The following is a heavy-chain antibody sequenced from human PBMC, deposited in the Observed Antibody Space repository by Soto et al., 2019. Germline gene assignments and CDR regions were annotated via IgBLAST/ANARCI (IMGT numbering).Heavy chain of an antibody. Sequence: PSETLSLTCTVSGGSISSSSYYWGWIRQPPGKGLEWIGSIYYSGSTYYNPSLKSRVTISVDTSKNQFSLKLSSVTAADTALYYCARRSPGGGSGSYGRWFDTWGQGTLVTVSS. J-gene: IGHJ5*02. CDR3: ARRSPGGGSGSYGRWFDT. V-gene: IGHV4-39*01. CDR1: GGSISSSSYY. D-gene: IGHD3-10*01. CDR2: IYYSGST.